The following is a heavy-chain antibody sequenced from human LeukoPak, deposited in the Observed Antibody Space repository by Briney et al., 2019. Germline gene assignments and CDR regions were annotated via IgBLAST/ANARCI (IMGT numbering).Heavy chain of an antibody. CDR3: AGSPIAAVEPFDY. Sequence: SETLSLTCTVSGYSISSGYYWGWIRQPPGKGLEWIGSIYHSGSTYYNPSLKSRVTISVDTSKNQFSLKLSSVTAADTAVYYCAGSPIAAVEPFDYWGQGTLVTVSS. CDR2: IYHSGST. J-gene: IGHJ4*02. V-gene: IGHV4-38-2*02. D-gene: IGHD6-13*01. CDR1: GYSISSGYY.